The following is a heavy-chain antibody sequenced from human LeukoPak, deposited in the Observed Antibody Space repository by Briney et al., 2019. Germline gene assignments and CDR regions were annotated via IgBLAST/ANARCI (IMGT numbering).Heavy chain of an antibody. CDR1: GYSISSGYF. V-gene: IGHV4-38-2*02. D-gene: IGHD3-22*01. CDR3: ARGPYSYDSSGAFDI. CDR2: IYHSVIT. J-gene: IGHJ3*02. Sequence: SESLSLTCTVSGYSISSGYFWGWMRQPPGKGLEWIGRIYHSVITHYNPSLKSRVTISLDTSKNQFSLKLSSVTAADTAVYYCARGPYSYDSSGAFDIWGQGTMVTVSS.